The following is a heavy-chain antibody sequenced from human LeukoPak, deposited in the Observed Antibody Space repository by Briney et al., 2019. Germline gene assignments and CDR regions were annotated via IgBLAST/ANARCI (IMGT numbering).Heavy chain of an antibody. V-gene: IGHV4-61*02. J-gene: IGHJ3*02. CDR3: ARATYYYDIGPGSDAFDI. CDR2: IYTSGST. D-gene: IGHD3-22*01. CDR1: GGSISSGSYY. Sequence: PSQTLSLTCTGSGGSISSGSYYWSWIRQPAGKGLEWIGRIYTSGSTNYNPSLKSRVTISVDTSKNQFSLKLSSVTAADTVVYYCARATYYYDIGPGSDAFDIWGQGTMVTVSS.